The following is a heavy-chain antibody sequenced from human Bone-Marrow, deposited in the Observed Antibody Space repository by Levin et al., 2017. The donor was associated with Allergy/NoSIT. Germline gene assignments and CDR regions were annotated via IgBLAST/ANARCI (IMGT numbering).Heavy chain of an antibody. Sequence: GGSLRLSCAASGFTFANYAMHWVRQVPHQGLEWVSGITYNSETIGYADFVEGRFTIARDNAKSSLYLQMNGLRPEDSGFYYCAKDSSEGDFDYWGQGILVNVSS. CDR1: GFTFANYA. CDR2: ITYNSETI. D-gene: IGHD6-19*01. J-gene: IGHJ4*01. CDR3: AKDSSEGDFDY. V-gene: IGHV3-9*01.